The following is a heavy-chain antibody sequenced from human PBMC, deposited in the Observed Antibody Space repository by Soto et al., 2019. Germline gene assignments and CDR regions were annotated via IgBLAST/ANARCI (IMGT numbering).Heavy chain of an antibody. CDR1: GFPFSSTD. Sequence: LRLSCAASGFPFSSTDMTWVRRAPGKGLDWVSTIDGSGGTTYYADSVKGRFTISRDNSMNTVYLQMNSLRADDTALYYCAKNSGWFNTWGQGALVTVSS. CDR3: AKNSGWFNT. CDR2: IDGSGGTT. V-gene: IGHV3-23*01. J-gene: IGHJ5*02. D-gene: IGHD3-10*01.